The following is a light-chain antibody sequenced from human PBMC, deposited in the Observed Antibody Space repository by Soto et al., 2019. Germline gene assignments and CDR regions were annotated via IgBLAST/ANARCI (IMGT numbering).Light chain of an antibody. J-gene: IGKJ1*01. CDR3: QQFDDWQT. CDR2: ASS. Sequence: EIVLTQSPATLSVSPGERATLSCKASQSVSRNLAWYQQKPGQAPRLLIYASSTRATGIPDRFSGSASGTEFTLTISSLQSEDFAVYYCQQFDDWQTFGQGTKVEV. CDR1: QSVSRN. V-gene: IGKV3-15*01.